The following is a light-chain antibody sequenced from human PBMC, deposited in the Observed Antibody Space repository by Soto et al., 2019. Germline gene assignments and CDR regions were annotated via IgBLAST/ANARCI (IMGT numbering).Light chain of an antibody. CDR2: EVS. CDR1: SADVGGYIY. V-gene: IGLV2-14*01. CDR3: SSYTSSNTLV. J-gene: IGLJ1*01. Sequence: QSALTQPASVSGSPGQSITISCSGTSADVGGYIYVSWYLQYPGKAPKLMIYEVSNRPSGVSNRFSGSKSGNTASLTISGLRAEDEADYYCSSYTSSNTLVFGSGTKVTVL.